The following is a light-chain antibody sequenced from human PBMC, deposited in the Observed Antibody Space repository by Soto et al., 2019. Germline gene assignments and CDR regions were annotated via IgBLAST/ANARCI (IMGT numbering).Light chain of an antibody. CDR3: QQYNNWPPCT. Sequence: EIVMTQSPATLSVSPGERATLSCRASQSVSNNLAWYQQNPGQAPRLLLYGASTRATGIPARFSGSGSGTEFTLTISSLQSEDFAVYYCQQYNNWPPCTFGQGTKVDIK. V-gene: IGKV3-15*01. CDR2: GAS. J-gene: IGKJ2*02. CDR1: QSVSNN.